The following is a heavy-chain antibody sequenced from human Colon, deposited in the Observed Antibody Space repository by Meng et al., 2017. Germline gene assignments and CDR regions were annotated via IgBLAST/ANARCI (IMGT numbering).Heavy chain of an antibody. D-gene: IGHD3-10*01. V-gene: IGHV3-30*04. J-gene: IGHJ5*02. CDR2: ISPEANAI. CDR1: GFTIGTLS. Sequence: EPGGGFSQPVWYARLLCAVSGFTIGTLSLRCVRHAPDKGLEWVAVISPEANAIYYRDYVKGRFIISRANSKNTLFLKMNSLITEDAAVYYCGREPGHRGWLDPWGQGTLVTVSS. CDR3: GREPGHRGWLDP.